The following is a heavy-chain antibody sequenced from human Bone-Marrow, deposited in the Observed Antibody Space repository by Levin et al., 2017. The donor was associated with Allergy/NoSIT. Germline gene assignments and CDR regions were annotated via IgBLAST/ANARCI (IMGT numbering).Heavy chain of an antibody. CDR3: TTVRRITIFGVVIIPSTYFDY. Sequence: SCAASGFPFTSAWMSWVRQAPGKGLEWVGRIKSKTDGETRDYAAPVKGRFTISRDDSKNTLYLQMNSLKTEDTAVYYCTTVRRITIFGVVIIPSTYFDYWGQGTLVTVSA. D-gene: IGHD3-3*01. V-gene: IGHV3-15*01. J-gene: IGHJ4*02. CDR1: GFPFTSAW. CDR2: IKSKTDGETR.